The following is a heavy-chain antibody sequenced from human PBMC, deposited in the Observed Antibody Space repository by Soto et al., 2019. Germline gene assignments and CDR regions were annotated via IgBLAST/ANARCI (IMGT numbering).Heavy chain of an antibody. CDR1: GFTVSSNY. CDR2: IYSGGST. J-gene: IGHJ6*02. D-gene: IGHD3-10*01. Sequence: EVQLVETGGGLIQPGGSLRLSCAASGFTVSSNYMSWVRQAPGKGLEWVSVIYSGGSTYYADSVKGRFTISRDNSKNTLYHQMNSLRAEDTAVYYCARDEDWLYYGSGGMDVWGQGTTVTVSS. V-gene: IGHV3-53*02. CDR3: ARDEDWLYYGSGGMDV.